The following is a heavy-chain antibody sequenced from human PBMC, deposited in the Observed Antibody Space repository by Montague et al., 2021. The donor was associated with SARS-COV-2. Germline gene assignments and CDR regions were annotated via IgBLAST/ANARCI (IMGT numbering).Heavy chain of an antibody. Sequence: SLRLSCAASGFTFSSYWMSWVRQAPGKGLEWVANIKQDGSEKYYVDSVKGRFTISRDNAKNSLYLQMNSLRAEDTAEYYCARDSYGSGTYYYYYGMDVWGQGTTVTVSS. CDR2: IKQDGSEK. CDR3: ARDSYGSGTYYYYYGMDV. V-gene: IGHV3-7*01. CDR1: GFTFSSYW. D-gene: IGHD3-10*01. J-gene: IGHJ6*02.